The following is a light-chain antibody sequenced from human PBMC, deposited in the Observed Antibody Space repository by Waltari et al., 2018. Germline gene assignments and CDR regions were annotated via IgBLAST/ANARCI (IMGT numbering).Light chain of an antibody. J-gene: IGLJ3*02. CDR1: TGAVTSGHY. V-gene: IGLV7-46*01. CDR2: DTS. Sequence: QAVVTQEPSLTVSPGGTVTLTCGSSTGAVTSGHYPYWFQQKPGQAPKPLIYDTSIRHSWIPARFSGSLLGDKAALTLSGAQPEDEAEYYCLLLYSGTWVFGGGTKVTVL. CDR3: LLLYSGTWV.